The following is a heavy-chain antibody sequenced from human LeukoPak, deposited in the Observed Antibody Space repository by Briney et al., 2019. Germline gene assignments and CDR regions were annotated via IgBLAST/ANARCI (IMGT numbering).Heavy chain of an antibody. J-gene: IGHJ4*02. CDR1: GXTFSSYW. CDR2: INSDGSST. Sequence: GGSLRLSCAASGXTFSSYWMHWVRQAPGKGLVWVSRINSDGSSTSYADSVKGRFTISRDNAKNTLYLQMNSLRAEDTAVYYCAREDYGDYYFDYWGQGTLVTVSS. D-gene: IGHD4-17*01. V-gene: IGHV3-74*01. CDR3: AREDYGDYYFDY.